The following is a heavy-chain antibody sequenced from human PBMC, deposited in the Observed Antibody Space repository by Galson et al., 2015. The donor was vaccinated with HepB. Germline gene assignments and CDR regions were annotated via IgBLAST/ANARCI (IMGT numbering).Heavy chain of an antibody. CDR3: ASTLMYYYDSGCYYYY. J-gene: IGHJ4*02. V-gene: IGHV1-18*04. D-gene: IGHD3-22*01. Sequence: SVKVSCKASGYTFTSYGISWVRQAPGQGLEWMGWFSTYNGNTKSAQKFQGRVSMNTDTSTTTAYMELGSLTSDDPAVYYCASTLMYYYDSGCYYYYWGQGTLFTVSS. CDR1: GYTFTSYG. CDR2: FSTYNGNT.